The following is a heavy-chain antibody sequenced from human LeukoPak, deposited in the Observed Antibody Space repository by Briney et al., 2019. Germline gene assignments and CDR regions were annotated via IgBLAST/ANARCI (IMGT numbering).Heavy chain of an antibody. CDR1: GGSFSGYY. D-gene: IGHD3-9*01. Sequence: SGTLSLTCAVYGGSFSGYYWSWIRQPPGKGLEWIGEINHSGSTNYNPSLKSRVTISVDTSKNQFSLKLSSVTAADTAVHYCASRAAYDILTRERQVGGKSFDYWGQGTLVTVSS. V-gene: IGHV4-34*01. CDR2: INHSGST. J-gene: IGHJ4*02. CDR3: ASRAAYDILTRERQVGGKSFDY.